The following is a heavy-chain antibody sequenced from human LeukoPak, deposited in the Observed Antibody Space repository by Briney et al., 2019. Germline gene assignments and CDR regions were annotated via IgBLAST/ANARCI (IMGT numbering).Heavy chain of an antibody. V-gene: IGHV3-30*04. J-gene: IGHJ5*02. CDR1: GFTFSSYV. CDR3: ARRTSSTSNYNWFDL. Sequence: GRSLRLSCAASGFTFSSYVMHRVRQAPGKGLEGVAIISYDGSKEYYADSVKGRFTIPRDNDKNSLYVQVNSLRAEDTAVYYCARRTSSTSNYNWFDLWGQGPLVTVSS. D-gene: IGHD2-2*01. CDR2: ISYDGSKE.